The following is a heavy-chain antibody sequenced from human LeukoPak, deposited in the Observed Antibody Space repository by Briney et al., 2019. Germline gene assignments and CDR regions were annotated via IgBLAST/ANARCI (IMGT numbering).Heavy chain of an antibody. CDR1: GFAFSSYW. CDR2: IKEDGSEK. CDR3: ARRRYSGSSQHFDY. V-gene: IGHV3-7*01. Sequence: PGGSLRLSCAASGFAFSSYWMIWVRQAPGKGLEWVANIKEDGSEKYYGDSVKGRFTISRDNAKNSLYLQMNSLRAEDTAVYYCARRRYSGSSQHFDYWGQGTLVTVSS. J-gene: IGHJ4*02. D-gene: IGHD1-26*01.